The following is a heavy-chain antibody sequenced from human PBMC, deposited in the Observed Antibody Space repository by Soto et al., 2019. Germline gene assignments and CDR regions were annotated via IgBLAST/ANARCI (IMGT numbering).Heavy chain of an antibody. D-gene: IGHD1-26*01. Sequence: QVQLVQSGAEVKKPGASVKVSCKASGYTFTSYGISWVRQAPGQGLEWMGRISAYNGNTNYAQKLQGRVTMTTDTSTSTAYSDLRSLRSDDTAVYYCARVVGALGHWFDPWGQGTLVTVSS. J-gene: IGHJ5*02. V-gene: IGHV1-18*01. CDR3: ARVVGALGHWFDP. CDR1: GYTFTSYG. CDR2: ISAYNGNT.